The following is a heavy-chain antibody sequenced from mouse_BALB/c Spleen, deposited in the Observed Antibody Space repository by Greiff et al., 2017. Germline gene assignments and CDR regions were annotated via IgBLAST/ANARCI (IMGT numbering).Heavy chain of an antibody. CDR1: GYAFSSSW. Sequence: QVQLQQPGAELVKPGASVKISCKASGYAFSSSWMNWVKQRPGQGLEWIGRIYPGDGDTNYNGKFKGKATLTADKSSSTAYMQLSSLTSVDSAVYFCARAYYGNYGYFDVWGAGTTVTVSS. D-gene: IGHD2-10*01. CDR2: IYPGDGDT. CDR3: ARAYYGNYGYFDV. V-gene: IGHV1-80*01. J-gene: IGHJ1*01.